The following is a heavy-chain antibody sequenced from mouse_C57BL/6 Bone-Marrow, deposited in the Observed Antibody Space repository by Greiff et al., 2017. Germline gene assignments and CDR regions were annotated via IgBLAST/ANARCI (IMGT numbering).Heavy chain of an antibody. CDR3: ARMWYYGSWGFAY. D-gene: IGHD1-1*01. CDR1: GFSLSTFGMS. J-gene: IGHJ3*01. CDR2: IWWDDDK. V-gene: IGHV8-8*01. Sequence: QVTLKESGPGILQPSPTLSLTCPFSGFSLSTFGMSVGWIRQPSGKGLEWLAHIWWDDDKYYNPALKSRLTISKDTSNNQVFLKIANVDTADTATYYCARMWYYGSWGFAYWGQGTLVTVSA.